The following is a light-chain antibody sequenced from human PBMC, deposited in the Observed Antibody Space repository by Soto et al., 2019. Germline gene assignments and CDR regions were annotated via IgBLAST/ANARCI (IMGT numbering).Light chain of an antibody. J-gene: IGKJ4*01. CDR2: TAS. CDR1: QGIRND. CDR3: LQDYNYP. Sequence: QLTQSPSPLSASVGDRVSISCRASQGIRNDLGWYQQKPGKAPKLLIYTASSLQSGVPSRFSGSGSGTDFTLTISSLQPEDFASYYCLQDYNYPFGGGTKVDIK. V-gene: IGKV1-6*01.